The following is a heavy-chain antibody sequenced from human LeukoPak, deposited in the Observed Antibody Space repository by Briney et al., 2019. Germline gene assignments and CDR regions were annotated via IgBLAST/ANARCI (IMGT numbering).Heavy chain of an antibody. J-gene: IGHJ3*02. Sequence: PSETLSLTCAVYGGSFSGYYWSWIRQPPGKGLEWIGEINHSGSTNYNPSLKSRVTISVDTSKNQFSLKLSSVTAADTAVYYCARVRRITMVRGATRAFDIWGQATMVTVPS. V-gene: IGHV4-34*01. CDR1: GGSFSGYY. CDR2: INHSGST. D-gene: IGHD3-10*01. CDR3: ARVRRITMVRGATRAFDI.